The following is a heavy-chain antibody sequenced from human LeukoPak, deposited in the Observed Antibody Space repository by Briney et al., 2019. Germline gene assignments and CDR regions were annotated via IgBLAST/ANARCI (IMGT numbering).Heavy chain of an antibody. J-gene: IGHJ5*02. CDR1: GYTFIGNY. Sequence: GASVKVSCKASGYTFIGNYMHWVRQAPGQGLEWMGWINPNSGGTNYAQKFQGRVTMTRDTSISTAYMELSRLRSDDTAVYYCARPFITMVRGFDPWGQGTLVTVSS. V-gene: IGHV1-2*02. CDR2: INPNSGGT. D-gene: IGHD3-10*01. CDR3: ARPFITMVRGFDP.